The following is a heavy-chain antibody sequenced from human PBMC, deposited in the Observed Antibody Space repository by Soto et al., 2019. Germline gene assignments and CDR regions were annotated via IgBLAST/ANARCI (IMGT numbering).Heavy chain of an antibody. D-gene: IGHD5-12*01. J-gene: IGHJ3*02. CDR2: IYHSGST. CDR1: SGSISSSNW. V-gene: IGHV4-4*02. CDR3: ASRTVATMGGIDAFDI. Sequence: QVQLQESGPGLVKPSGTLSLTCAVSSGSISSSNWWSWVRQPPGKGLEWIGEIYHSGSTNYNPSLKGRVTISVDTSKNQFSLKLSSVTAADTAVYYCASRTVATMGGIDAFDIWGQGTMVTVSS.